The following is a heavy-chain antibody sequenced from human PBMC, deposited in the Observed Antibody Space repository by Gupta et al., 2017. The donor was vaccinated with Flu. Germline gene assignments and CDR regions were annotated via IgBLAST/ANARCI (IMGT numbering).Heavy chain of an antibody. V-gene: IGHV1-69*02. CDR3: ARGLHRSTTLMDV. J-gene: IGHJ6*02. D-gene: IGHD1-14*01. CDR2: IIPILGIE. Sequence: QVQLVQSGAEVKKPGSSVKVSCKASGGTFSSYTISWVRQAPGQGLEWMGRIIPILGIENYAQKFQGRVTITADKSTSTAYMELSSLRSEDTAVYYCARGLHRSTTLMDVWGQGTTVTVSS. CDR1: GGTFSSYT.